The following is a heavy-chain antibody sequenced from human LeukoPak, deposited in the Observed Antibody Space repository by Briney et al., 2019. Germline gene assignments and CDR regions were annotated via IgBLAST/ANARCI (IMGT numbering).Heavy chain of an antibody. CDR1: GFTFSSYW. Sequence: GGSLRLSCAASGFTFSSYWMSWVRQASGKGLEWAANIKQAGSEKYCVYSVKGRFHISRDTAKNSLHLQMDTRRADDTAVYYCARVWGPKPDMPAINNHFYYYMDVWGKGTTVTVSS. V-gene: IGHV3-7*01. CDR2: IKQAGSEK. J-gene: IGHJ6*03. D-gene: IGHD5-24*01. CDR3: ARVWGPKPDMPAINNHFYYYMDV.